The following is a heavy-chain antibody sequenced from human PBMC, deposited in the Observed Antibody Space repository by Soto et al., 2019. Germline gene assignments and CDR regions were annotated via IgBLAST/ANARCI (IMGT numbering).Heavy chain of an antibody. Sequence: SETLPLTWAVSGGFITSVYWSWIRQPPGKGLEWIGYVYHTGSTNYKPSLKSRVTISVDKSKNQFSLKLTSVTAADTAVYYCARHPIRYYDVLTGQIVYPEFNWVDPWGHGILVTVSS. V-gene: IGHV4-59*08. CDR2: VYHTGST. CDR3: ARHPIRYYDVLTGQIVYPEFNWVDP. CDR1: GGFITSVY. J-gene: IGHJ5*02. D-gene: IGHD3-9*01.